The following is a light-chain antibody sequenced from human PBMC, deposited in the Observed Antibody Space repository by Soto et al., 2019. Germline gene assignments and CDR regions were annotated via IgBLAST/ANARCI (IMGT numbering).Light chain of an antibody. CDR2: EVS. V-gene: IGLV2-14*01. Sequence: QSALTQPAFVSGSPGQSITISCTGTSSDVGGYNYVSWFQHHPGKAPKLIIYEVSYRPSGVSNRFSGSKSGDTASLTISGLQAEDEADYYCSSFTNTITRYALGTGTKVTVL. CDR3: SSFTNTITRYA. CDR1: SSDVGGYNY. J-gene: IGLJ1*01.